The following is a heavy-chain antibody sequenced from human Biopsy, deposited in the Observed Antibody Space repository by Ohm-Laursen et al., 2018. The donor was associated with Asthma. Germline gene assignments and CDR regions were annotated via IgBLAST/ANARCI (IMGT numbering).Heavy chain of an antibody. V-gene: IGHV4-39*02. J-gene: IGHJ2*01. CDR3: ARAVSSSSYWYFDL. Sequence: SDTLSLTCIVSGDAMSTSGSYWGWIRQSPGKGLEWIGSIYYSGRTYYNPSLESRVNISADTSKNHFSLKVTSVTAADTAVYYCARAVSSSSYWYFDLWGRGDLVTVSS. D-gene: IGHD6-6*01. CDR2: IYYSGRT. CDR1: GDAMSTSGSY.